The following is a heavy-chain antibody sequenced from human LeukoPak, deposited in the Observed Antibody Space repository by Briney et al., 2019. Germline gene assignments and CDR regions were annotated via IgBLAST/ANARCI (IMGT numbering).Heavy chain of an antibody. D-gene: IGHD6-13*01. CDR1: GCTFSGYA. CDR3: AKGIAAAASGDY. CDR2: ISGSGGST. J-gene: IGHJ4*02. V-gene: IGHV3-23*01. Sequence: PGGSLRLSCAASGCTFSGYAMSWVRQAPGKGLEWVSAISGSGGSTYYADSVKGRFTISRDNSKNTLYLQMNSLRAEDTAVYYCAKGIAAAASGDYWGQGTLVTVSS.